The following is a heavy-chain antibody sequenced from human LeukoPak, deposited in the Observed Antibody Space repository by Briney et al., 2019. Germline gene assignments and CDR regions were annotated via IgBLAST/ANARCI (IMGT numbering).Heavy chain of an antibody. CDR3: ARGRGVATTSLRF. Sequence: PSETLSLTCAVYGVPFSGYYWSWIRESPGKGLEWIGEISHSGSTNYNPSLKSRVTISMDTPKNQFSLKLRSMTAADTAIYYCARGRGVATTSLRFWGQGALVTVSS. J-gene: IGHJ4*02. V-gene: IGHV4-34*01. CDR1: GVPFSGYY. CDR2: ISHSGST. D-gene: IGHD5-12*01.